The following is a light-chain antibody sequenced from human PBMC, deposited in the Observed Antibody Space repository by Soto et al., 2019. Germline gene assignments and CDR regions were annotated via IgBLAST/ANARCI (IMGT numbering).Light chain of an antibody. J-gene: IGLJ2*01. CDR1: SSDVGGYNY. CDR3: SSYSASNNYVV. Sequence: QSVLTQPPSASGSPGQSVTISCTGTSSDVGGYNYVSWYQQHPGKAPKLMIFEVSKRSSGVPGRFSGSKSGNTASLTVSGLQGEDEADYYCSSYSASNNYVVFGGGTKLTVL. CDR2: EVS. V-gene: IGLV2-8*01.